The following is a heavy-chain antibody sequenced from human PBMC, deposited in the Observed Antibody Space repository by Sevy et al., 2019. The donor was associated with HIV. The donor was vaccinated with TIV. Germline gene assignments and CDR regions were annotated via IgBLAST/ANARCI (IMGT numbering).Heavy chain of an antibody. Sequence: GSLRLSCAASGFTFSSYSMTWVRQPPGKGLEWVSYISGSSSTIYYADSVKGRFTISRDNAKNSLYLQMNSLRADDTAVYYCARDPIAVAGTLKYFDYWGQGTLVTVSS. CDR2: ISGSSSTI. D-gene: IGHD6-19*01. CDR1: GFTFSSYS. V-gene: IGHV3-48*01. CDR3: ARDPIAVAGTLKYFDY. J-gene: IGHJ4*02.